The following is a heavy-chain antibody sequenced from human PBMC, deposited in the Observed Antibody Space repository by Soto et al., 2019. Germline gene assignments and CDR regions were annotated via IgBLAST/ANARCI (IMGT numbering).Heavy chain of an antibody. Sequence: QVQLQESGPGLVKPSETLALTCAVSGASISSYYWSWIRQPPGKGLEWIGYIYYIGSANYNPSLKSRVSISIDTSKNQFPLKLSSVTAADTAVYYCARDQIARPQFDYWGQGTLVTVSS. D-gene: IGHD2-21*01. V-gene: IGHV4-59*01. CDR1: GASISSYY. CDR3: ARDQIARPQFDY. CDR2: IYYIGSA. J-gene: IGHJ4*02.